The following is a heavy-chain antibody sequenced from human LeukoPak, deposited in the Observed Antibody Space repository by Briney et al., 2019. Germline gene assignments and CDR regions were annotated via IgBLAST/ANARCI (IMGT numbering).Heavy chain of an antibody. CDR3: ARRVPAASGGGFDY. CDR1: GGSLSGYY. V-gene: IGHV4-4*08. Sequence: SETLSLTCAVSGGSLSGYYWNWIRQPPGQGLEWIGYVNAVGSTKYNPSLSSRLTISVDKSKNQFSLKLNSVPAADSAVYFCARRVPAASGGGFDYWGQGTLVAVSS. D-gene: IGHD2-2*01. J-gene: IGHJ4*02. CDR2: VNAVGST.